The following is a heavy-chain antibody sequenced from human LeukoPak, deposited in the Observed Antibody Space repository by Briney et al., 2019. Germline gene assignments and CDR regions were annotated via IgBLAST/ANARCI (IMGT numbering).Heavy chain of an antibody. CDR3: ARDFGGSRDY. CDR1: GFSFSGHW. Sequence: GGSLRLSCTASGFSFSGHWMHWARQLPGKGLVWVSRISPTGSTTSYADSVKGRFTVSRDNAKNTLYLQMNSLRAEDTAVYYCARDFGGSRDYWGQGTLVTVSS. CDR2: ISPTGSTT. V-gene: IGHV3-74*01. D-gene: IGHD3-10*01. J-gene: IGHJ4*02.